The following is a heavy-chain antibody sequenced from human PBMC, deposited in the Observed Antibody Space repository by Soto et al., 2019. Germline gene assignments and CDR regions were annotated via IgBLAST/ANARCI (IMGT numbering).Heavy chain of an antibody. Sequence: EVQLVESGGGLVEPGGSLRLSCAASGFTVSNAWMDRVRQAPGKGLEWVGRIKSRTDGGTTEYAAPVKGRFTISRDESKNTLYLQMNSLKIEDTAVYYCTTDDMLTGSGSFDYWGQGTLVTVSS. V-gene: IGHV3-15*07. CDR2: IKSRTDGGTT. CDR1: GFTVSNAW. D-gene: IGHD3-9*01. J-gene: IGHJ4*02. CDR3: TTDDMLTGSGSFDY.